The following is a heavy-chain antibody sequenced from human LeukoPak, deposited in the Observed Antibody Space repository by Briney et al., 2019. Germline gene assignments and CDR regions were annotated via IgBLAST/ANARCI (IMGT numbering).Heavy chain of an antibody. J-gene: IGHJ4*02. D-gene: IGHD6-13*01. CDR1: GGSFSGYN. Sequence: SETLSLTCAVYGGSFSGYNGGGFGQPPGKGREWMGEINHSGSTNYNPSLKSRVTISVDTSKNQFSLKLSSVTAADTAVYYCASYSSSGNYLDYWGQGTLVTVSS. CDR3: ASYSSSGNYLDY. V-gene: IGHV4-34*01. CDR2: INHSGST.